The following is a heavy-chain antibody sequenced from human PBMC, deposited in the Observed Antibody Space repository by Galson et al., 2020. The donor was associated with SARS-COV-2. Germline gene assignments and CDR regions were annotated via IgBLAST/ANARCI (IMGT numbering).Heavy chain of an antibody. J-gene: IGHJ3*01. V-gene: IGHV3-30*03. CDR3: ARAGYSSTWTLGYAFDV. CDR1: GFTFSNFG. CDR2: ISTDGNNK. D-gene: IGHD6-13*01. Sequence: SLRLSCAASGFTFSNFGMHWVRQAPGNGLEWVAVISTDGNNKYDADSVKGRFTISRDNSNNTLYLQMSSLRPEDTAVYFCARAGYSSTWTLGYAFDVWGQGTLVTVSS.